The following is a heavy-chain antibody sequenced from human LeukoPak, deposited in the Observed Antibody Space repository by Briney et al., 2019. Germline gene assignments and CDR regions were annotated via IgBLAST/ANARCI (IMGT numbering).Heavy chain of an antibody. V-gene: IGHV3-9*01. J-gene: IGHJ5*02. CDR3: ALCNETRVWFDP. CDR2: ISWNSGSI. CDR1: GFTFDDYA. Sequence: GGSLRLSCAASGFTFDDYAMHWVRQAPGKGLEWVSGISWNSGSIGYADSVKGRFTISRDNAKNSLYLQMNSLRAEDTALYYCALCNETRVWFDPWGQGTLVTVSS.